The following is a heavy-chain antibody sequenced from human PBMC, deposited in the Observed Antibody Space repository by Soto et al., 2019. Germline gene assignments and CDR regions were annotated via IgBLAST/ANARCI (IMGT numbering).Heavy chain of an antibody. CDR1: GFTFSSYW. CDR2: IKQDGSEK. Sequence: VGSLRLSCAASGFTFSSYWMSWVRQAPGKGLEWVANIKQDGSEKYYVDSVKGRFTISRDNAKNSLYLQMNSLRAEDTAVYYCARRGVLRFLEWLPSYYYYMDVWGKGTTVTVSS. J-gene: IGHJ6*03. V-gene: IGHV3-7*01. CDR3: ARRGVLRFLEWLPSYYYYMDV. D-gene: IGHD3-3*01.